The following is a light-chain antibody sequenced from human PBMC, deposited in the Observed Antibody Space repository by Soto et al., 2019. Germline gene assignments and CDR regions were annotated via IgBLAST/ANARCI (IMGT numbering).Light chain of an antibody. CDR2: RAS. CDR1: QSVTSSY. J-gene: IGKJ1*01. V-gene: IGKV3-20*01. Sequence: EIVLTQSPGTLSLYPGESATLSCRASQSVTSSYIAWYQQKPGQAPRLLIYRASTRATGIPDRFSGSGSGTDFTLIISRLEPEDFAVYHCQQYGSSPWTFDQGTKVEIK. CDR3: QQYGSSPWT.